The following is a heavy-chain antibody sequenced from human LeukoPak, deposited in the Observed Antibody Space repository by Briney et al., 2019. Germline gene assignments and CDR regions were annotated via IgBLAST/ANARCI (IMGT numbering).Heavy chain of an antibody. CDR2: IYYSGST. D-gene: IGHD3-22*01. Sequence: SQTLSLTCTVSGGFISSGGYYWSWIRQHPGKGLEWIGYIYYSGSTYYNPSLKSRVTISVDTSKNQFSLKLSSVTAADTAVYYCARDTPTWYYDSSGYLDAFDIWGQGTMVTVSS. J-gene: IGHJ3*02. CDR1: GGFISSGGYY. V-gene: IGHV4-31*03. CDR3: ARDTPTWYYDSSGYLDAFDI.